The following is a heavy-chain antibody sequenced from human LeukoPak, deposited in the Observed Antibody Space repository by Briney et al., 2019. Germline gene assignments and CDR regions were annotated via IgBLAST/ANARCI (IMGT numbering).Heavy chain of an antibody. J-gene: IGHJ4*01. CDR2: IRQDGGEK. V-gene: IGHV3-7*01. CDR3: ARDGTAAGLYFDL. CDR1: GFTFTDYW. Sequence: GGSLRLSCAVSGFTFTDYWMNWVRQAPGKGLEWVASIRQDGGEKSYVDSVKGRFTIYRDNTKISLYLQINSLRAEDTAVYYCARDGTAAGLYFDLWGQGTLVTVSS. D-gene: IGHD6-13*01.